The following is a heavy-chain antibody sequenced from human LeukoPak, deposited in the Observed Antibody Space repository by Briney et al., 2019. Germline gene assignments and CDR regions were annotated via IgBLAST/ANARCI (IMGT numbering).Heavy chain of an antibody. J-gene: IGHJ2*01. V-gene: IGHV3-11*04. D-gene: IGHD6-13*01. CDR3: ARLARGSSWATYWYFDL. CDR1: GFTFSDYY. CDR2: ISSSGSTI. Sequence: GGSLRLSCAASGFTFSDYYMSWIRQAPGKGLEWVSYISSSGSTIYYADSVKGRFTISRDNAKNSLYLQMNSLRAEDTALYYCARLARGSSWATYWYFDLWGRGTLVTVSS.